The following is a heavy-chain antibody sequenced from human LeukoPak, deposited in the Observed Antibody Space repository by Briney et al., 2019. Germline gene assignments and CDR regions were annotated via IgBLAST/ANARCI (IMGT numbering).Heavy chain of an antibody. CDR2: NHYSGNT. Sequence: SETLSLTCTVSGGPIRNHYLNWIRQPPGKGPESIGWNHYSGNTNYHPSLRSRVTMSLDTSKNQFSLKLSSVNAADTAVYYCARENEVGLFDYWGQGTLVTVSS. J-gene: IGHJ4*02. V-gene: IGHV4-59*11. D-gene: IGHD1-26*01. CDR3: ARENEVGLFDY. CDR1: GGPIRNHY.